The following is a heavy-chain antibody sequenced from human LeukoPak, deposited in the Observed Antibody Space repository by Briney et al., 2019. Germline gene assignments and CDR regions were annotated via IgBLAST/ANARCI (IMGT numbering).Heavy chain of an antibody. CDR3: ARDLGWRDSSGSSDY. D-gene: IGHD3-22*01. V-gene: IGHV1-69*05. CDR1: GGTFSSYA. Sequence: GASVNVSCKASGGTFSSYAINWVRQAPGQGLEWMGGIIPIFGTANYAQKFQGRVTITTDESTSTAYMELRSLRSEDTAVYYCARDLGWRDSSGSSDYWGQGTLVTVSS. J-gene: IGHJ4*02. CDR2: IIPIFGTA.